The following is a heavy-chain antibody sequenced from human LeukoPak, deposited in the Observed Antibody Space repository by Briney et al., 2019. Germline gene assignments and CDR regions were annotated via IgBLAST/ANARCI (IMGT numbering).Heavy chain of an antibody. J-gene: IGHJ3*02. V-gene: IGHV4-4*07. D-gene: IGHD2-15*01. CDR3: ARVQSYCSGGSCYSSDAFDI. Sequence: PSETLSLTRTVSGGSISSYYWSWIRQPAGKGLEWIGRIYTSGSTNYNPSLKSRVTMSVDTSKNQFSLKLSSVTAADTAVYYCARVQSYCSGGSCYSSDAFDIWGQGTMVTVSS. CDR1: GGSISSYY. CDR2: IYTSGST.